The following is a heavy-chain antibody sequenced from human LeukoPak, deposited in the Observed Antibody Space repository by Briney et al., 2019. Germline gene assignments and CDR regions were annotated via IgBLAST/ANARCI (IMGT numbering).Heavy chain of an antibody. D-gene: IGHD3-10*01. V-gene: IGHV3-74*01. Sequence: PGGSLRLSCAASGFTFSSYWMHWVRQAPGKGLVWVSRINSDGSSTSYADSVKGRFTISRDNAKNSLYLQMHSLRAEDTAVYYCARLVGNYASGKFDSWGQGTLVTVSS. CDR1: GFTFSSYW. J-gene: IGHJ4*02. CDR2: INSDGSST. CDR3: ARLVGNYASGKFDS.